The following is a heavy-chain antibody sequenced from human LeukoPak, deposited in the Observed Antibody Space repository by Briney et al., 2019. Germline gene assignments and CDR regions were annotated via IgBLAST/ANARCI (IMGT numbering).Heavy chain of an antibody. CDR1: GFTFSSYW. V-gene: IGHV3-74*01. J-gene: IGHJ6*03. Sequence: GGSLRLSCAASGFTFSSYWMHWVRQAPGKGLVWVSRISSDGSSTSYADSVKGRFTISRDNAKNTLYLQMNSLRAEDTAVYYCARGYYDILTGSDYMDVWGKGTTVTISS. CDR2: ISSDGSST. D-gene: IGHD3-9*01. CDR3: ARGYYDILTGSDYMDV.